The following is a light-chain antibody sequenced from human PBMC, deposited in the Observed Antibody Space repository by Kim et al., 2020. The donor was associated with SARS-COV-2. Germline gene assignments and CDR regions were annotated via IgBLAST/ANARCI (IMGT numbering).Light chain of an antibody. J-gene: IGLJ2*01. Sequence: GKTARSTCGGKNIGSKSVPWYQQKTGQAPVLVIYYDSDRPSGIPERFSGSNSGNTATLTISRVEAGDEADYYCQVWDSSSDHPGVVFGGGTQLTVL. CDR3: QVWDSSSDHPGVV. CDR2: YDS. CDR1: NIGSKS. V-gene: IGLV3-21*04.